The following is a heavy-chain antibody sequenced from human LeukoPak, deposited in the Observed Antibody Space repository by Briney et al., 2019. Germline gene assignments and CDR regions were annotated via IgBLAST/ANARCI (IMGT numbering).Heavy chain of an antibody. J-gene: IGHJ4*02. CDR1: GFTFSSYA. CDR2: ISYDGSNK. D-gene: IGHD6-6*01. CDR3: ARGSPFRGIAARPFIY. Sequence: GGSLRLSRAASGFTFSSYAMHWVRQAPGKGLEWVAVISYDGSNKYYADSVKGRFTISRDNSKNTLYLQMNSLRAEDTAVYYCARGSPFRGIAARPFIYWGQGTLVTVSS. V-gene: IGHV3-30-3*01.